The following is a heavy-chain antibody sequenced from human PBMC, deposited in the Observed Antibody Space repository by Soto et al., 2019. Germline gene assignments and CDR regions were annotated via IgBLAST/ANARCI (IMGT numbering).Heavy chain of an antibody. CDR2: IYYSGST. D-gene: IGHD3-16*01. CDR1: GGSISSYY. J-gene: IGHJ6*03. V-gene: IGHV4-59*01. CDR3: ARRSYDYYYYMDV. Sequence: SETLSLTCTVPGGSISSYYWSWIRQPPGKGLEWIGYIYYSGSTNYNPSLKSRVTISVDTSKNQFSLKLSSVTAADTAVYYCARRSYDYYYYMDVWGKGTTVTVSS.